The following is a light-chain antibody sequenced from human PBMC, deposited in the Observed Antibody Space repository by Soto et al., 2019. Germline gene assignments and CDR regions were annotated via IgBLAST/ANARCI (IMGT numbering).Light chain of an antibody. V-gene: IGKV3-20*01. CDR3: QHYASSWWM. CDR1: QTVGSSY. CDR2: GAS. Sequence: EVVFTQSPGTLSFSPGERATLSCRASQTVGSSYIAWYQQKPGQTPRLLIYGASSRATGVPDRFSGSGSGTDFTLTISRLEAEDFAVYYCQHYASSWWMFGQGTKVDIK. J-gene: IGKJ1*01.